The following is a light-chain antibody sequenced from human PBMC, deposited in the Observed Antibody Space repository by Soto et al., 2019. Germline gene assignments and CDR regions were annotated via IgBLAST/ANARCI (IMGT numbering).Light chain of an antibody. V-gene: IGLV2-23*01. J-gene: IGLJ2*01. CDR2: EAT. CDR3: FSYAGRDTLVV. CDR1: SSDLGSYNL. Sequence: ALTQPASVSGSPGQSITISCTGTSSDLGSYNLVSWYQHHPGKAPKLIIYEATKRPSGISSRFSGSKSGYTASLTISGLQAEDEAFYSCFSYAGRDTLVVSGGGTKLTVL.